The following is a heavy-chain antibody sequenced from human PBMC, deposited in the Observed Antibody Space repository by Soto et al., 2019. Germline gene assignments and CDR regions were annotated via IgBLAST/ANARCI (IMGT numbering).Heavy chain of an antibody. CDR3: ARDLLDYGGNFHAFDI. J-gene: IGHJ3*02. Sequence: VGSLRLSCAAPAFTFSSYSMNWVRQAPGGGLEWVSYIRSSSSTIYYADSVKGPSTISRDNAKNSLYLQMNSLRDEDTAVYYCARDLLDYGGNFHAFDIWGQGTMVTVSS. CDR2: IRSSSSTI. D-gene: IGHD4-17*01. CDR1: AFTFSSYS. V-gene: IGHV3-48*02.